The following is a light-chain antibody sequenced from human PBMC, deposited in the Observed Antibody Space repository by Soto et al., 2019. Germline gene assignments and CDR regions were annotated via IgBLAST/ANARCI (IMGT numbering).Light chain of an antibody. CDR2: RAS. CDR3: QEHLKSWT. J-gene: IGKJ2*01. Sequence: DIQVTQSPSTLSASVGERVTITCRASESIEACLAWYQQKPGRAPKLFIFRASTRQNGVPSRFSGSGSGTEFTLTIRSLQPEDFATYFCQEHLKSWTFGQGTKLEIK. V-gene: IGKV1-5*03. CDR1: ESIEAC.